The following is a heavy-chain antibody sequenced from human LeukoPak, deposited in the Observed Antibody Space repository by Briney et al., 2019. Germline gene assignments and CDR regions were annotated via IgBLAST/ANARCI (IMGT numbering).Heavy chain of an antibody. CDR2: IYYSGST. J-gene: IGHJ6*03. CDR1: GGSISSYY. D-gene: IGHD4-11*01. CDR3: ARGGYSNDYYYYYMDV. V-gene: IGHV4-59*01. Sequence: SETLSFTCTVSGGSISSYYWSWIRQPPGKGLEWIGYIYYSGSTNYNPSLKSRVTISVDTSKNQFSMKLSSVTAADTAVYYCARGGYSNDYYYYYMDVWGKGTTVTVSS.